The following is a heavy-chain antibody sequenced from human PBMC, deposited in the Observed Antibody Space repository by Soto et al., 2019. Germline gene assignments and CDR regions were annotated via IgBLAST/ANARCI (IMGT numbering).Heavy chain of an antibody. J-gene: IGHJ6*03. CDR2: ISAYNGNT. Sequence: QVQLVQSGAEVKKPGASVKVSCKASGYTFTSYGISWVRQAPGQGLEWMGWISAYNGNTNYAQKLQGRVTMTTDTTTSTAYMELRSLRSDDTAVYYCARDSNDFWSGFDYYYYMDVGGKGTTVTVSS. D-gene: IGHD3-3*01. CDR1: GYTFTSYG. V-gene: IGHV1-18*01. CDR3: ARDSNDFWSGFDYYYYMDV.